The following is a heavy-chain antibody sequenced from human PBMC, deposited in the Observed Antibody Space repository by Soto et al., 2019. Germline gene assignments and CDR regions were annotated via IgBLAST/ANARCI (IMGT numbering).Heavy chain of an antibody. CDR1: GYTFTRYN. CDR3: ARVVGGAGSNY. D-gene: IGHD4-17*01. V-gene: IGHV1-3*01. J-gene: IGHJ4*02. Sequence: GASVKVSCKASGYTFTRYNMHWVRQAPGQRLEWMGWINAGNGNTKYSQKFQGRVTMTRNTSISTAYMELSSLRSEDTAVYYCARVVGGAGSNYWGQGTLVTVSS. CDR2: INAGNGNT.